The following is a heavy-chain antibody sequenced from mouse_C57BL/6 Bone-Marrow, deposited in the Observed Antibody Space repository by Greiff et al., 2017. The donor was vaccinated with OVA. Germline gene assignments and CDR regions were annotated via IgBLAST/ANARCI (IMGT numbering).Heavy chain of an antibody. V-gene: IGHV10-3*01. CDR2: IRSKSSNYAT. D-gene: IGHD2-10*02. Sequence: EVMLVESGGGLVQPKGSLKLSCAASGFTFNTYAMHWVRQAPGKGLEWVASIRSKSSNYATYYADSVKDRFTISIDDSQTRRYLQMNNLQTADTAMDYCVSASMDYYAMDYWGQGTSVTVSS. CDR3: VSASMDYYAMDY. J-gene: IGHJ4*01. CDR1: GFTFNTYA.